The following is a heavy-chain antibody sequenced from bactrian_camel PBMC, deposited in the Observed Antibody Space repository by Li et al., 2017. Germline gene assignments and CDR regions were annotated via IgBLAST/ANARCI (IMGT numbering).Heavy chain of an antibody. D-gene: IGHD6*01. Sequence: HVQLVESGGGSVEAGESLRLSCKADGFTYLRNCMGWFRQRPGKDREGLAVLWIGGATTTYADSVKGRFIITRDKGKDLVYLQMNGLQPEDTGIYYCAADQLYGTCRDVLDFPARGQGTQVTVS. V-gene: IGHV3-3*01. CDR1: GFTYLRNC. CDR3: AADQLYGTCRDVLDFPA. J-gene: IGHJ4*01. CDR2: LWIGGATT.